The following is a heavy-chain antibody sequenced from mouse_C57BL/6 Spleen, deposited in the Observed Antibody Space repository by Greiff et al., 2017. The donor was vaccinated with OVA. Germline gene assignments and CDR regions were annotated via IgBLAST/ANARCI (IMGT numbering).Heavy chain of an antibody. CDR3: TRGTPVTTVDWYFDV. CDR2: IDPETGGT. D-gene: IGHD1-1*01. V-gene: IGHV1-15*01. CDR1: GYTFTDYE. Sequence: VQLQQSGAELVRPGASVTLSCKASGYTFTDYEMHWVKQTPVHGLEWIGAIDPETGGTAYNQKFKGKAILTADKSSSTAYMELRSLTSEDSAVYYCTRGTPVTTVDWYFDVWGTGTTVTVSS. J-gene: IGHJ1*03.